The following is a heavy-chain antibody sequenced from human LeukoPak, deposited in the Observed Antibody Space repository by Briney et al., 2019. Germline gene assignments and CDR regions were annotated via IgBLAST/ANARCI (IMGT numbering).Heavy chain of an antibody. V-gene: IGHV4-30-2*03. Sequence: PSETLSLTCTVSGGSISSGGYYWSWIRQPPGKGLEWIGYIYHSGSTYYNPSLKSRVTISVDTSKNQFSLKLSSVTAADTAVYYCAGIKDYCSSTSCSLDAFDIWGQGTMVTVSS. CDR3: AGIKDYCSSTSCSLDAFDI. J-gene: IGHJ3*02. D-gene: IGHD2-2*01. CDR2: IYHSGST. CDR1: GGSISSGGYY.